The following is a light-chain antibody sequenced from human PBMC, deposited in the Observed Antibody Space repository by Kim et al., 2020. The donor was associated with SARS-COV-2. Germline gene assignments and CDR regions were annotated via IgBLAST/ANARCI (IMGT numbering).Light chain of an antibody. Sequence: DIQMTQSPSTLSASVGDRVTITCRASHNISSCLAWYQQKPGKAPKFLIYAASSLESGVPSRFSGSGSGTEFTLTISSLQPDDFATYYCQQYDSYSRTFGQGTKVDIK. CDR2: AAS. CDR1: HNISSC. V-gene: IGKV1-5*01. CDR3: QQYDSYSRT. J-gene: IGKJ1*01.